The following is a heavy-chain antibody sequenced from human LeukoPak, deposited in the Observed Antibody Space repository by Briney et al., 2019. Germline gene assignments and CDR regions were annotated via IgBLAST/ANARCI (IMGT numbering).Heavy chain of an antibody. CDR2: IYYSGST. V-gene: IGHV4-39*01. D-gene: IGHD3-10*01. CDR1: GGSISSSSYY. Sequence: SETLPLTCTVSGGSISSSSYYWGWIRQPPGKGLEWIGSIYYSGSTYYNPSLKSRVTISVDTSKNQFSLKLSSVTAADTAVYYCASLINYGSGSYSSDYWGQGTLVTVSS. CDR3: ASLINYGSGSYSSDY. J-gene: IGHJ4*02.